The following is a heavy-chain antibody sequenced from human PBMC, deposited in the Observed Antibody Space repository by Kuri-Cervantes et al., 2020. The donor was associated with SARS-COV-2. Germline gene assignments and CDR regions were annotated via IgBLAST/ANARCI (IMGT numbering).Heavy chain of an antibody. CDR3: AREGPEYYYDSSGYYYSDY. J-gene: IGHJ4*02. Sequence: GGSLRLSCAASGFTFSSYSMNWVRQAPGKGLEWVSSISSSSSYIYYADSVKGRFTISRDNAKNSLYLQMNSLRAEDTAVYYCAREGPEYYYDSSGYYYSDYWGQGTLVTVSS. CDR2: ISSSSSYI. CDR1: GFTFSSYS. D-gene: IGHD3-22*01. V-gene: IGHV3-21*01.